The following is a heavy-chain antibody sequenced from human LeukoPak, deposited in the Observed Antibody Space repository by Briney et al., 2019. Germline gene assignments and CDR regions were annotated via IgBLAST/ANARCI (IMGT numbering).Heavy chain of an antibody. Sequence: PGGSLRLSCAASGFSIGTYCLSWVRQAPGKGLEYVATIREDGTEKHYVDSVKGRFTISRDNAKNSLYLQMNSLRAEDTAVYFCARDRAGVDHAGITDDWGQGTLVTVSS. D-gene: IGHD3-10*01. V-gene: IGHV3-7*04. CDR1: GFSIGTYC. CDR3: ARDRAGVDHAGITDD. J-gene: IGHJ4*02. CDR2: IREDGTEK.